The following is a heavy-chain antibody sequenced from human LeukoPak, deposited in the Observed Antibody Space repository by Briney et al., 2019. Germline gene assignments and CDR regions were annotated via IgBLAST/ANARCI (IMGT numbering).Heavy chain of an antibody. CDR1: GGSFSTYY. Sequence: PSETLSLTCAVYGGSFSTYYWSWIRQPPGKGLEWIGEINHSGSTNYNPSLKSRVTISVDTSKNQFSLKLSSVTAADTAVYYCARYYYGSGSYMYNWFDPWGQGTLSPSLQ. J-gene: IGHJ5*02. V-gene: IGHV4-34*01. CDR2: INHSGST. D-gene: IGHD3-10*01. CDR3: ARYYYGSGSYMYNWFDP.